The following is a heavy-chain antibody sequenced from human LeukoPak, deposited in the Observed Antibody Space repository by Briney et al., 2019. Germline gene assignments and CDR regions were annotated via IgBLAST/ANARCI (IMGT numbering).Heavy chain of an antibody. CDR3: ARGQVLRFLEWLYYFDY. D-gene: IGHD3-3*01. CDR1: GFTFSSYA. J-gene: IGHJ4*02. Sequence: PGRSLRLSCAASGFTFSSYAMHWVRQAPGKGLEWVAVISYDGSNKYYADSVKGRFTLPRDNSKNTLYLQMNSLRAEDTAVYYCARGQVLRFLEWLYYFDYWGQGTLVTVSS. V-gene: IGHV3-30-3*01. CDR2: ISYDGSNK.